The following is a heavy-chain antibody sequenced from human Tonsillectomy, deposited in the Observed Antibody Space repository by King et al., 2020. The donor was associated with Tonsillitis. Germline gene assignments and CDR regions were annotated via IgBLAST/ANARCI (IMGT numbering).Heavy chain of an antibody. D-gene: IGHD5/OR15-5a*01. CDR3: ARGLRHHLDY. CDR2: ISTGRDII. CDR1: GFTFSSYN. V-gene: IGHV3-48*01. Sequence: VQLVESGGGLVQPGGSLRLSCAASGFTFSSYNMNWVRQAPGKGREWVSYISTGRDIIYYADSVKGRFTISRDNAKNSLYLQMNSLRAEDTAVYYCARGLRHHLDYWGQGTLVTVSS. J-gene: IGHJ4*02.